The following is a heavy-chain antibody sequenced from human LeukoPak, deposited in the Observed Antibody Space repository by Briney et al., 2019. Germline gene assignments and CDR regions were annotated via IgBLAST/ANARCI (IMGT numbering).Heavy chain of an antibody. CDR1: GFSFSGYW. Sequence: GGSLRLSCAASGFSFSGYWMHWVRQAPGKGRVWVSRINHDGGSTIYADSVKGRFTISRDNAQKTLFLQMSSLGAEDTAVYYCAREMDATGTTSLFDYWGQGTLVTVSS. CDR2: INHDGGST. V-gene: IGHV3-74*01. J-gene: IGHJ4*02. CDR3: AREMDATGTTSLFDY. D-gene: IGHD1-1*01.